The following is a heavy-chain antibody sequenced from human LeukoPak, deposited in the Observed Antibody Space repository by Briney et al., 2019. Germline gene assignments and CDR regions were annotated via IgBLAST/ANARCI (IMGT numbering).Heavy chain of an antibody. V-gene: IGHV4-34*01. CDR3: ARDIAVAGTYYYYYGMDV. Sequence: SETLSLTCAVYGGSFSGYYWSWIRQPPGKGLEWIGEINHSGSTNYIPSLKSRVTISVDTSKNQFSLKLSSVTAADTAVYYCARDIAVAGTYYYYYGMDVWGQGTTVTVSS. CDR1: GGSFSGYY. J-gene: IGHJ6*02. D-gene: IGHD6-19*01. CDR2: INHSGST.